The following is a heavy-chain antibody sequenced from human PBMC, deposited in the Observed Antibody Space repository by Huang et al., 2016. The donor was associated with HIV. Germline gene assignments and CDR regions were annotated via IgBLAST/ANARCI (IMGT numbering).Heavy chain of an antibody. CDR1: GGSISSSSHY. CDR2: IYYDGNT. CDR3: ARRSGFPPYYDY. J-gene: IGHJ4*02. D-gene: IGHD3-9*01. V-gene: IGHV4-39*01. Sequence: QVQLRESGPGLVKPSETLSLTCTVSGGSISSSSHYWGWIRQPPGKGLEWSGNIYYDGNTYFSPSLQSRVTMSVDTSKNQFSLKLNSVSAADTALYYCARRSGFPPYYDYWGQGTLVTVSS.